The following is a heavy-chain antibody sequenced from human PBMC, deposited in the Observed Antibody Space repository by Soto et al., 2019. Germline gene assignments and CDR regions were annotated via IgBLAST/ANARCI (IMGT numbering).Heavy chain of an antibody. Sequence: PGGSLRLSCAASGFTFSTYGMHWVRQAPGKGLEWVAVISYDGKNKYYAQSVKGRLTISRDNSKNTLYLQVNSLRVEDTAVYYCAKGHKTGSYKGPFDYWGQGTLVTVSS. V-gene: IGHV3-30*18. D-gene: IGHD3-10*01. CDR1: GFTFSTYG. CDR2: ISYDGKNK. J-gene: IGHJ4*02. CDR3: AKGHKTGSYKGPFDY.